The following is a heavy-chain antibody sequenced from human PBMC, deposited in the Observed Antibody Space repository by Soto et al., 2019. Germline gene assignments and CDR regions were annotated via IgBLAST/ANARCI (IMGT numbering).Heavy chain of an antibody. CDR1: GFTFSSYA. V-gene: IGHV3-23*01. D-gene: IGHD3-10*01. J-gene: IGHJ6*02. CDR2: VSAGGDMT. CDR3: ARGDRGGSGSPASYYYSGLDV. Sequence: EVQLLESGGDLVQPGGSLRLSCAASGFTFSSYAMSWVRQAPGKGLEWVSRVSAGGDMTYYADSVKGRFTISRDNSKNALFLQMNSLRAEDTALYYCARGDRGGSGSPASYYYSGLDVWGQGTTVTVSS.